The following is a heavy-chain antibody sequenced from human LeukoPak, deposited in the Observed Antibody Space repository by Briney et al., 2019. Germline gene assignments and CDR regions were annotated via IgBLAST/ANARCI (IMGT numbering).Heavy chain of an antibody. J-gene: IGHJ6*02. CDR2: INPSGGST. CDR3: ARDDLRFLEWLFYYGMDV. Sequence: ASVKVSCKASGYTFTSYYMHWVRQAPGQGLEWMGIINPSGGSTSYAQKFQGRVTMTRDTSISTAYMELSRLRSDDTAVYYCARDDLRFLEWLFYYGMDVWGQGTTVTVSS. V-gene: IGHV1-46*01. D-gene: IGHD3-3*01. CDR1: GYTFTSYY.